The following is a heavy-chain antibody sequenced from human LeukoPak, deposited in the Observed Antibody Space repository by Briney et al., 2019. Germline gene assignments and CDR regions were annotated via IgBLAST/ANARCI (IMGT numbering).Heavy chain of an antibody. Sequence: GASVKVSCKASGYTFTSYDINWVRQATGQGLEWMGWMNPNSGNTGYAQKFQGRVTMTRNTSISTAYMELSSLRSEDTAVYYCARGTAYSSSPSPRFDYWGQGTLVTVSS. J-gene: IGHJ4*02. D-gene: IGHD6-6*01. CDR1: GYTFTSYD. V-gene: IGHV1-8*01. CDR3: ARGTAYSSSPSPRFDY. CDR2: MNPNSGNT.